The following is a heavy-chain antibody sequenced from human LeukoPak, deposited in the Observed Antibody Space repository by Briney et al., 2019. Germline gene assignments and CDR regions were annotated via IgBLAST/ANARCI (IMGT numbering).Heavy chain of an antibody. D-gene: IGHD3-10*02. J-gene: IGHJ6*03. CDR2: ITSRSSYI. V-gene: IGHV3-21*01. Sequence: PGGSLRLSCAASGFTFSSYTMNWVRQAPGKGLEWVSSITSRSSYIYYVDSVKGRFTISRDNAKNSLYLQMNSLRAEDTAVYYCARDFLSPMSFYMDVWGKGTTVTASS. CDR3: ARDFLSPMSFYMDV. CDR1: GFTFSSYT.